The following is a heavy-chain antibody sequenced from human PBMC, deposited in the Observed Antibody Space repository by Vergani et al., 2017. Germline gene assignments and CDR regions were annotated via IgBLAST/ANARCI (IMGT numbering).Heavy chain of an antibody. CDR1: GFTLSTSGVG. CDR3: ARYSTIFGVVTYHPYFDY. Sequence: QITLKESGPTLVKPTQTLTLTCTFSGFTLSTSGVGVGWIRQPPGKALEWLALIYWNDDKRYSPSLKTRLTITKDTSKNQVVLTMTNMDPVDTATYYCARYSTIFGVVTYHPYFDYWGQGTLVTVSS. V-gene: IGHV2-5*01. CDR2: IYWNDDK. J-gene: IGHJ4*02. D-gene: IGHD3-3*01.